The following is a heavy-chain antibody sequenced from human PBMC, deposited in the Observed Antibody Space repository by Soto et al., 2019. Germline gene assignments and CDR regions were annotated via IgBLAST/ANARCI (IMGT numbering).Heavy chain of an antibody. CDR1: GFTVSTKY. Sequence: EVQLVASGGGLVQPGGSLRLSCAASGFTVSTKYMSWVRQAPGKGLEWVSVIYSGGSTFYADSVRGRFTSSRDNSKNTVNLQMNSLRAEDTAVYYCARDPWAADYWGQGTLVTVSS. V-gene: IGHV3-66*01. CDR2: IYSGGST. CDR3: ARDPWAADY. D-gene: IGHD3-16*01. J-gene: IGHJ4*02.